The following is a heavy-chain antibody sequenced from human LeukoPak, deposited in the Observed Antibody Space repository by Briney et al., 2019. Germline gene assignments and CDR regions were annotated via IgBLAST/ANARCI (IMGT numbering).Heavy chain of an antibody. CDR2: INHSGST. Sequence: PSETLSLACAVYGGSFSGYYWSWLRQPPGKGLEWIGEINHSGSTNYNPSLKSRVTISVDTSKNQFSLKLSSVTAADTAVYYCARGDPMVRGVIHYWGQGTLVTVSS. D-gene: IGHD3-10*01. V-gene: IGHV4-34*01. CDR3: ARGDPMVRGVIHY. CDR1: GGSFSGYY. J-gene: IGHJ4*02.